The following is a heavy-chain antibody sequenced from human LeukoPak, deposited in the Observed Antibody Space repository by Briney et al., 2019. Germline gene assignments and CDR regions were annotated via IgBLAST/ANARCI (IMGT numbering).Heavy chain of an antibody. D-gene: IGHD4-11*01. CDR2: ISYSGST. CDR3: ARGDYSDYVWFDP. CDR1: GGSISTNRYY. Sequence: SETLPLTCTVSGGSISTNRYYWGWIRQSPGKGLEWIGFISYSGSTYYNPSLKSRVTISVDTSKNQFSLKLTSVTAADTAVYYCARGDYSDYVWFDPWGQGTLVTVSS. V-gene: IGHV4-31*03. J-gene: IGHJ5*02.